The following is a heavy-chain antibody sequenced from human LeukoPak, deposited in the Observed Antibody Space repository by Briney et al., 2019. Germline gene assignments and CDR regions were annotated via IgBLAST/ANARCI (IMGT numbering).Heavy chain of an antibody. CDR1: GFTFSSYS. CDR3: ARVPDWGDAFDI. Sequence: GGSLRLSCAASGFTFSSYSMNWVRQAPGKGLEWVSSISSSSSYIYYADSVKGRFTISRDNAKNSLYLQMNSLRAVDTAVYYCARVPDWGDAFDIWGQGTMVTVSS. V-gene: IGHV3-21*01. J-gene: IGHJ3*02. D-gene: IGHD3-16*01. CDR2: ISSSSSYI.